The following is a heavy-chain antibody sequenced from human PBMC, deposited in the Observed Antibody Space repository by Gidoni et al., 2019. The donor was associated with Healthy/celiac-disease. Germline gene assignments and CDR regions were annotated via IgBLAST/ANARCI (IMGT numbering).Heavy chain of an antibody. D-gene: IGHD4-17*01. CDR1: GGTFSSYA. J-gene: IGHJ4*01. CDR2: IIPIFGTA. Sequence: VQLVQSGAEVKKPGTSVKVSCKASGGTFSSYAISGVRQAPGQGLEWMGGIIPIFGTANYAQKFQGRVTITAAESPSTAYMELSSLRSEDPAVYYCARGSKSFTTVTTVDYWGHGTLVTVSS. V-gene: IGHV1-69*01. CDR3: ARGSKSFTTVTTVDY.